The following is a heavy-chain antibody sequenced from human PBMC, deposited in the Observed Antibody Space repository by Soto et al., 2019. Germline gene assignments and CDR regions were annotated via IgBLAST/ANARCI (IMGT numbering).Heavy chain of an antibody. D-gene: IGHD3-22*01. V-gene: IGHV3-30-3*01. J-gene: IGHJ4*02. Sequence: QVQLVESGGGVVQPGRSLRLSCAASGFSFSSYAMHWVRQDPGEGLEWVAVIAYDGSNKHYADSVKGRFTISRDNSKNTLDLQMDSLRAEDTAMYYCARDGDRGYYGRWGQGTLVTGSS. CDR1: GFSFSSYA. CDR3: ARDGDRGYYGR. CDR2: IAYDGSNK.